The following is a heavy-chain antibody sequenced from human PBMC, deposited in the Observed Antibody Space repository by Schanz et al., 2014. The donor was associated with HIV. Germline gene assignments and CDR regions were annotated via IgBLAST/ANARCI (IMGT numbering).Heavy chain of an antibody. V-gene: IGHV1-69*06. J-gene: IGHJ5*02. CDR2: IIPLSGTT. Sequence: QVHLEQSGAEVRKPGSSMKVSCKTSGGSFIDHAISWVRQAPGQGLEWMGGIIPLSGTTSYAQTLRGRVTITADKSTSTVHMELRNLRSEDTAMYYCATSTAAIAVAGIYWFDPWGQGTLVTVSS. CDR1: GGSFIDHA. D-gene: IGHD6-19*01. CDR3: ATSTAAIAVAGIYWFDP.